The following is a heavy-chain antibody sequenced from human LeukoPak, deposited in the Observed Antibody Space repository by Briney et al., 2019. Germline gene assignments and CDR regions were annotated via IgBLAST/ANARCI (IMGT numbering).Heavy chain of an antibody. CDR3: ASTGRYCTNGVCYQHFDY. V-gene: IGHV3-23*01. CDR1: GLSFSSYA. D-gene: IGHD2-8*01. J-gene: IGHJ4*02. Sequence: HPGGSLRLSCAASGLSFSSYAMSWVRQAPGKGLEWVSVISGSGGSTYYADSVKGRFTISRDNAKNSLYLQMNSLRAEDTAVYYCASTGRYCTNGVCYQHFDYWGQGTLVTVSS. CDR2: ISGSGGST.